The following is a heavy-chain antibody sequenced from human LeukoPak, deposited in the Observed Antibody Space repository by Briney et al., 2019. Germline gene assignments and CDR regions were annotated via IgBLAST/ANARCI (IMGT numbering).Heavy chain of an antibody. J-gene: IGHJ4*02. V-gene: IGHV3-21*01. CDR3: ARGDFYYYDTNY. CDR2: ISSTSTYI. D-gene: IGHD3-22*01. CDR1: GFTFSSYC. Sequence: GGSLRLSCAASGFTFSSYCINWVRQAPGKGLEWVSSISSTSTYIYYADSVRGRVTISRDNAKNSLYLQMDSLRAEDTAVYYCARGDFYYYDTNYWGQGTLVTVSS.